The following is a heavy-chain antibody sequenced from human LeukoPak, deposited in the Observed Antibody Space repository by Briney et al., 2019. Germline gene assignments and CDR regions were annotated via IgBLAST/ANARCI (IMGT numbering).Heavy chain of an antibody. Sequence: GGSPRLSCAASGFTFSSYGMHWVRQAPGKGLEWVAFIRYDGSNKYYADSVKGRFTISRDNSKNTLYLQMNSLRAEDTAVYYCAKGGYYDSSGYPMGYWGQGTLVTVSS. D-gene: IGHD3-22*01. CDR2: IRYDGSNK. V-gene: IGHV3-30*02. CDR3: AKGGYYDSSGYPMGY. J-gene: IGHJ4*02. CDR1: GFTFSSYG.